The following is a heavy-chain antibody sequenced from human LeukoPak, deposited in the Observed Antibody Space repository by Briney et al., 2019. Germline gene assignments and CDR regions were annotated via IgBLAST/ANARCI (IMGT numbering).Heavy chain of an antibody. CDR1: GGSFSGYY. CDR3: ARRVTMVRGVSLRYYYYMDV. D-gene: IGHD3-10*01. Sequence: PSETLSLTCAVYGGSFSGYYWSWIRQPPGKGLEWIGEINHSGSTNYNPSLKSRVTISVGTSKNQFSLKLSSVTAADTAVYYCARRVTMVRGVSLRYYYYMDVWGKGTTVTVSS. V-gene: IGHV4-34*01. CDR2: INHSGST. J-gene: IGHJ6*03.